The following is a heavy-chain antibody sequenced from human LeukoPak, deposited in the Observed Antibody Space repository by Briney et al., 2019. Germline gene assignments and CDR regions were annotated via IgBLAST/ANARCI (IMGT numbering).Heavy chain of an antibody. CDR1: GFTVSVNY. D-gene: IGHD6-19*01. Sequence: GGSLRLSCAASGFTVSVNYMSWVRQAPGKGLEWVSAISGSGGSTYYADSVKGRFTISRDNSKNTLYLQMNSLRAEDTAVCYCAKDPGKSYSSGWYPDYWGQGALVTVSS. CDR3: AKDPGKSYSSGWYPDY. CDR2: ISGSGGST. J-gene: IGHJ4*02. V-gene: IGHV3-23*01.